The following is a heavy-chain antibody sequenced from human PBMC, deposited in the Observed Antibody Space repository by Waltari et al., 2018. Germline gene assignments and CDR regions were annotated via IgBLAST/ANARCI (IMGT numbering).Heavy chain of an antibody. D-gene: IGHD3-10*01. CDR3: ARTEYYYGSGSYMDYYYYYMDV. J-gene: IGHJ6*03. Sequence: QVQLQESGPGLVKPSETLSLTCAVSGYSISSGYYWGWIRQPPGKGLEWIGSIYHSGGTYYNPSLKSRVTISVDTSKNQFSLKLSSVTAADTAVYYCARTEYYYGSGSYMDYYYYYMDVWGKGTTVTVSS. CDR2: IYHSGGT. CDR1: GYSISSGYY. V-gene: IGHV4-38-2*01.